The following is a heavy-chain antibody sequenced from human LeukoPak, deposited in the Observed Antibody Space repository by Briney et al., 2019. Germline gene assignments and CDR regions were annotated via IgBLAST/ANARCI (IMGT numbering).Heavy chain of an antibody. V-gene: IGHV1-8*01. Sequence: GASVKVSCKASGYTFTSYDINWVRQATGQGLEWMGWMNPNSGNTGYAQEFQGRVTMTRDTSIGTAYMELSSLRSEDTAVYYCARGIFGVYYFDYWGQGTLVTVSS. D-gene: IGHD3-3*01. CDR2: MNPNSGNT. J-gene: IGHJ4*02. CDR3: ARGIFGVYYFDY. CDR1: GYTFTSYD.